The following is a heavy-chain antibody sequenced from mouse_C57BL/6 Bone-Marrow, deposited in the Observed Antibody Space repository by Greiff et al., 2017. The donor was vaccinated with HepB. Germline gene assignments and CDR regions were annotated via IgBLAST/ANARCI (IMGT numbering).Heavy chain of an antibody. CDR2: INPNNGGT. V-gene: IGHV1-18*01. J-gene: IGHJ2*01. CDR1: GYTFTDYN. CDR3: ARREISTVVATRGLAY. Sequence: EVQLQQSGPELVKPGASVKIPCKASGYTFTDYNMDWVKQSHGKSLEWIGDINPNNGGTIYNQKFKGKATLTVDKSSSTAYMELRSLTSEDTAVYYCARREISTVVATRGLAYWGQGTTLTVSS. D-gene: IGHD1-1*01.